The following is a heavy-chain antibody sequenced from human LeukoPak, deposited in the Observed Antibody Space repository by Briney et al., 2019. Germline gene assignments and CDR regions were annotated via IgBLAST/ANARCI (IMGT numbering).Heavy chain of an antibody. J-gene: IGHJ4*02. Sequence: PSETLSLTCAVYGGSFSGYYWSWIRQPAAKGLEWIGRIYTSGSTNYNPSLKSRVTMSVDTSKNQFSLKLSSVTAADTAVYYCARLDSGGLDYWGQGTLVTVSS. V-gene: IGHV4-59*10. CDR1: GGSFSGYY. CDR3: ARLDSGGLDY. CDR2: IYTSGST. D-gene: IGHD2-15*01.